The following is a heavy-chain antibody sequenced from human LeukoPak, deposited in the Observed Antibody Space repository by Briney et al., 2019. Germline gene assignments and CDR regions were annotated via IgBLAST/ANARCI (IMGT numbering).Heavy chain of an antibody. CDR3: AKDYSSGWYPIDY. V-gene: IGHV3-33*06. D-gene: IGHD6-19*01. Sequence: PGGSLRLSCAASGFTFSSYGMHWVRQAPGKGLEWVAVIWYDGSNKYYADSVKGRFTISRDNSKNTLYLQMNSLRAEDTAVYYCAKDYSSGWYPIDYWGRGTLVTVSS. J-gene: IGHJ4*02. CDR2: IWYDGSNK. CDR1: GFTFSSYG.